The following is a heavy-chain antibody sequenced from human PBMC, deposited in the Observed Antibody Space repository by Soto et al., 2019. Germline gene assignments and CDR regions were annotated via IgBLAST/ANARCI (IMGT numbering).Heavy chain of an antibody. V-gene: IGHV4-59*02. J-gene: IGHJ6*02. CDR2: INYSGST. CDR1: GGSVSNYY. Sequence: SETLSLTCTVSGGSVSNYYWTWIRQPPGKGLEWISYINYSGSTDHSPSLKSRVTISLDTSKNQFSLRLISVTAADTAVYYCARLAPRYLIRDYHYHSLDFWGQGTTVTVSS. CDR3: ARLAPRYLIRDYHYHSLDF. D-gene: IGHD3-22*01.